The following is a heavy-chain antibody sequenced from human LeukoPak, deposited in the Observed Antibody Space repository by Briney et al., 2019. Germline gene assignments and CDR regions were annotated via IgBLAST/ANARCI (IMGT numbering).Heavy chain of an antibody. D-gene: IGHD3-3*01. CDR1: GGSFSGYY. CDR2: INHFGST. Sequence: SETLSLTCAVYGGSFSGYYWSWIRQPPGKGLEWIGEINHFGSTNYNPSLKSRVTISVDTSKNQFSLKLSSVTAADTAVYYCARYPLVSSTSEWLFAPSYYYGMDVWGQGTTVTVSS. CDR3: ARYPLVSSTSEWLFAPSYYYGMDV. J-gene: IGHJ6*02. V-gene: IGHV4-34*01.